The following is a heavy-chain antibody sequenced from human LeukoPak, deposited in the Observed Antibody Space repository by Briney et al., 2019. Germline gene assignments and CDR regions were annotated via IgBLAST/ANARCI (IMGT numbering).Heavy chain of an antibody. V-gene: IGHV3-66*02. CDR1: GITVSNTY. D-gene: IGHD2/OR15-2a*01. Sequence: GGSLRLSCEASGITVSNTYVNWVRQALGKGLEWVSVIYGDATTYFADSVKGRFIITRNTSKNTFYLQMNSLRSEDTSVYYCAADPVIRNGMNVWGQGTTVTLSS. CDR3: AADPVIRNGMNV. CDR2: IYGDATT. J-gene: IGHJ6*02.